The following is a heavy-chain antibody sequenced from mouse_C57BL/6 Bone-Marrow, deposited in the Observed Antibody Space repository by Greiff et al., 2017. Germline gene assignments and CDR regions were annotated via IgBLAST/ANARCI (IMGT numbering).Heavy chain of an antibody. CDR3: AGPIYYGNYEFAY. CDR1: GSTSTSYW. CDR2: IDPSDSDT. D-gene: IGHD2-1*01. Sequence: QAQLQQPGAELVRPGPSVKLSCKAFGSTSTSYWLHGVTQRPGQGLEWIGVIDPSDSDTNYKQKFKGKATLTVDTSSSTGYMQLSSLTSEDSAVYCCAGPIYYGNYEFAYWGQGTLVTVSA. V-gene: IGHV1-59*01. J-gene: IGHJ3*01.